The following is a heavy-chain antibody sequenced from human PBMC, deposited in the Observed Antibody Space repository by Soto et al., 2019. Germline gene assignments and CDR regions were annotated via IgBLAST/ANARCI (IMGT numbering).Heavy chain of an antibody. CDR3: ARTEYSSSWYFPFDY. D-gene: IGHD6-13*01. Sequence: SETLSLTCTVSGGSISSYYWSWIRQPPGKGLEWIGYIYYSGSTNYNPSLKSRVTISVDTSKNQFSLKLSSVTAADTAVYYCARTEYSSSWYFPFDYWGQGTLVTVSS. CDR2: IYYSGST. V-gene: IGHV4-59*01. J-gene: IGHJ4*02. CDR1: GGSISSYY.